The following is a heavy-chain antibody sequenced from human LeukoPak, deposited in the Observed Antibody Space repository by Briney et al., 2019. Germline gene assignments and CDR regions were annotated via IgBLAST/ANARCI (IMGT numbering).Heavy chain of an antibody. V-gene: IGHV3-23*01. J-gene: IGHJ4*02. CDR2: ISGSGGST. D-gene: IGHD3-22*01. CDR3: AKVKDGYYYDSSGYRDEYYFDY. Sequence: PGGSLRLSCAASRFTFSSYAMSWVRQAPGKGLEWVSAISGSGGSTYYADSVKGRFTISRDNSKNTLYLQMNSLRAEDTAVYYCAKVKDGYYYDSSGYRDEYYFDYWGQGTLVTVSS. CDR1: RFTFSSYA.